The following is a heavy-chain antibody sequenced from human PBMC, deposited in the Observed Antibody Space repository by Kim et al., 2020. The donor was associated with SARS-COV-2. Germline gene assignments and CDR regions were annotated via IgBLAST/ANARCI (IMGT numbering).Heavy chain of an antibody. V-gene: IGHV4-59*08. CDR3: ASRYSGYDSPYYYYYGMDV. CDR2: IYYSGST. Sequence: SETLSLTCTVSGGSISSYYWSWIRQPPGKGLEWIGDIYYSGSTNYNPSLKSRVTISVDTSKNKFYLKLSSVTDADTAVYYCASRYSGYDSPYYYYYGMDVWGQGTTVTVSS. CDR1: GGSISSYY. J-gene: IGHJ6*02. D-gene: IGHD5-12*01.